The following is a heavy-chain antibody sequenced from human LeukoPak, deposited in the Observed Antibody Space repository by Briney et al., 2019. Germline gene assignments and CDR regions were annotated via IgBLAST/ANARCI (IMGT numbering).Heavy chain of an antibody. CDR2: IYYSGST. D-gene: IGHD6-6*01. J-gene: IGHJ6*03. CDR1: GGSISSYY. Sequence: PSETLSLTCTVSGGSISSYYWSWIRQPPGKGLEWIGYIYYSGSTNYNPSLKSRVTISVDTSKNQFSLKLSSVTAADTAVYYCARSGSSSGNRYYYMDVWGKGTTVIVSS. CDR3: ARSGSSSGNRYYYMDV. V-gene: IGHV4-59*08.